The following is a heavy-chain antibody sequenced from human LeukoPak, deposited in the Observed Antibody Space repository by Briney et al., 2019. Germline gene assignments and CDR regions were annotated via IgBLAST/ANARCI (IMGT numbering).Heavy chain of an antibody. CDR3: TTDDSGSGSYYNAYNWFDP. V-gene: IGHV3-15*01. J-gene: IGHJ5*02. CDR2: IKSKTDGGTT. D-gene: IGHD3-10*01. CDR1: GFTFSNAW. Sequence: GGSLRLSCAASGFTFSNAWMSWVRQAPGKGLEWVCRIKSKTDGGTTDYAAPVKGRFTISRDDSKNTLYLQMNSLKTEDTAVYYCTTDDSGSGSYYNAYNWFDPWGQGTLVTVSS.